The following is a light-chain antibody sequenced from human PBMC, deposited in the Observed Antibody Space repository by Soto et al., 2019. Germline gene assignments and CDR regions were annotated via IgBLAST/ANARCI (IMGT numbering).Light chain of an antibody. Sequence: AIQMTQSPSSLSASVGDRVTITCRASQGIRSDLGWYQQKPGKAPNLLIYAASTLQSGVPSRFSGSGSGTDFTLTISSLQPEDFATYYCLQDYNYPYTFGQGTKVDIK. CDR3: LQDYNYPYT. CDR2: AAS. J-gene: IGKJ2*01. CDR1: QGIRSD. V-gene: IGKV1-6*01.